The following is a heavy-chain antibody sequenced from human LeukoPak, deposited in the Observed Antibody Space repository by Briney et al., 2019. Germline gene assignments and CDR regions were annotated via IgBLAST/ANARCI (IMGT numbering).Heavy chain of an antibody. V-gene: IGHV3-23*01. CDR1: GLSFSIYA. CDR3: AKDLPSRWLPDY. D-gene: IGHD3-22*01. CDR2: FSCSGGST. Sequence: GGSLRLSWAASGLSFSIYAMSWVRPAPGKGLEWVSAFSCSGGSTYYADTVKGRFTISRDNSKNTLYLQMNSLRAEDTAVYYCAKDLPSRWLPDYWGQGTLVTVSS. J-gene: IGHJ4*02.